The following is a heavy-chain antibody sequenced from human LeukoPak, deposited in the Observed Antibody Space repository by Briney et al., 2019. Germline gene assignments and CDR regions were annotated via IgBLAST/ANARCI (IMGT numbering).Heavy chain of an antibody. CDR2: ISSSGSTI. CDR3: AELGITMIGGV. V-gene: IGHV3-48*03. CDR1: GFTFSSYE. J-gene: IGHJ6*04. D-gene: IGHD3-10*02. Sequence: GGALRLSCAASGFTFSSYEMNWVRQAPGKGLEWVSCISSSGSTIYYADSVKGRFTISRDNAKNSLYLQMNSLRAEDTPVYYCAELGITMIGGVWGKGTTVTISS.